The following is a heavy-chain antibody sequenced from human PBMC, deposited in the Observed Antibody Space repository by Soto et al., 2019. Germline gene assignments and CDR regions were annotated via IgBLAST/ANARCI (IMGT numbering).Heavy chain of an antibody. Sequence: EVQLLESGGGLVQPGGSLRLSCATSGFTFSSYAMSWVRQAPVKGLEWVSGIRVSGGSRYDADSVKGRFTISRDNSKSIPYLQMNSLRAEDTAVYYCATLFLYGDPEYWGQGALVTVSS. CDR1: GFTFSSYA. V-gene: IGHV3-23*01. D-gene: IGHD2-21*02. CDR2: IRVSGGSR. CDR3: ATLFLYGDPEY. J-gene: IGHJ4*02.